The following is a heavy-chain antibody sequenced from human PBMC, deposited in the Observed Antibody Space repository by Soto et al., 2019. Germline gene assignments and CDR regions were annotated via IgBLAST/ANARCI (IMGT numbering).Heavy chain of an antibody. CDR1: GFTFSSYS. V-gene: IGHV3-21*01. CDR2: ISSSSSYI. CDR3: ARDVTSSTYYYLSPGGFDP. D-gene: IGHD3-22*01. J-gene: IGHJ5*02. Sequence: EVQLVESGGGLVKPGGSLRLSCAASGFTFSSYSMNWVRQAPGKGLEWVSSISSSSSYIYYADSVKGRFTISRDNAKNSLYLQMKSLRGEDTAVYYCARDVTSSTYYYLSPGGFDPWGQGTLVTGSS.